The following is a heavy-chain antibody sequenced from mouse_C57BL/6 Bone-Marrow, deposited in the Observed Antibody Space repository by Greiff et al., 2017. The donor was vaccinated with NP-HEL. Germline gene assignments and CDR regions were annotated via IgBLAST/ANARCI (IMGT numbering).Heavy chain of an antibody. CDR1: GFTFSSYA. CDR3: ARGRGYGSLDY. J-gene: IGHJ2*01. V-gene: IGHV5-4*03. Sequence: EVNVVESGGGLVKPGGSLKLSCAASGFTFSSYAMSWVRQTPEKRLEWVATISDGGSYTYYPDNVQGRFTISRDNAKNNLYRQMSHLKSEDTAMYYCARGRGYGSLDYWGQGTTLTVSS. D-gene: IGHD1-1*01. CDR2: ISDGGSYT.